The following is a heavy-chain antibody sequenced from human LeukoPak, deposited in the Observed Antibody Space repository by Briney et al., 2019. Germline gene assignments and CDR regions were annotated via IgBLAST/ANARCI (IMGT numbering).Heavy chain of an antibody. CDR1: GFTFSSYA. CDR3: ARDGSPIFGGTHFDF. D-gene: IGHD3-3*02. CDR2: ISYDGSNK. J-gene: IGHJ4*02. V-gene: IGHV3-30-3*01. Sequence: GGSLRLSCAVSGFTFSSYAMRWVRQAPGKGLEWVAVISYDGSNKYYADSVKGRFTISRDNSKNTLYLQMNSLRAEHTAVYYCARDGSPIFGGTHFDFGGQGTLVTVS.